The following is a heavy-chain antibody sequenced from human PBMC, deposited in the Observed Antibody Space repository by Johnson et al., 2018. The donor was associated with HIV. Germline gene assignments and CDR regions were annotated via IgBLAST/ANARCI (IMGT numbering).Heavy chain of an antibody. Sequence: MLLVESGGGLVQPGGSLRLSCAASGFTISGFYMSWVRQAPGKVPEWLSVVSSGGTSYYAASVRGRFTVSRDNSKNTLYLQMSSLRAEDTALYYCVRDDRPDGFDIWGQGTMVTVSS. J-gene: IGHJ3*02. V-gene: IGHV3-66*02. CDR3: VRDDRPDGFDI. D-gene: IGHD3-16*01. CDR2: VSSGGTS. CDR1: GFTISGFY.